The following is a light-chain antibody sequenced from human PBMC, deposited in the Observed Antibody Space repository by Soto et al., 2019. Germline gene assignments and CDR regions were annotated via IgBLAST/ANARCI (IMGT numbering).Light chain of an antibody. V-gene: IGLV2-14*03. Sequence: QSVLTQPASVSGSPGQSITISCTGTSSDVGGYNHVSWYQHHPGKAPKLMIYDVSNRPSGVSNRFSGSKSGNTASLTISGLQAEDEGDYYCSSYTTSGTPVFGGGTKVTVL. CDR2: DVS. J-gene: IGLJ2*01. CDR1: SSDVGGYNH. CDR3: SSYTTSGTPV.